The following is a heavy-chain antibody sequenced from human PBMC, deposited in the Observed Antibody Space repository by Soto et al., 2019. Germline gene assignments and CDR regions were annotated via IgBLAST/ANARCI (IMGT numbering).Heavy chain of an antibody. CDR3: AHRDEDYSCGVDA. V-gene: IGHV2-5*02. CDR2: IYGDDDK. J-gene: IGHJ6*02. Sequence: QIPLKESGPTLAKPTQTLTLTCTFSGFSLSTPGVGVGWIRQPPGKALERLALIYGDDDKRYSPSLESRLPITKDTSKNQVVLTMTNLDPVDTAPYSSAHRDEDYSCGVDAWGQGTTVTVSS. CDR1: GFSLSTPGVG.